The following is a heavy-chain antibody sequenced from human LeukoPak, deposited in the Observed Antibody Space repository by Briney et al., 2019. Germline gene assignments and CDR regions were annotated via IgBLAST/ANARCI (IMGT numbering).Heavy chain of an antibody. CDR1: GFTFSSYA. Sequence: GGSLRLSCAASGFTFSSYAMSWVRQAPGKGLEWVSAIGGSGGSTYYADSVKGRFTISRDNSKNTLYLQMNSLRAEDTAVYYCAKDRIAVAGWIYYYYYGMDVWGQGTTVTVSS. V-gene: IGHV3-23*01. CDR2: IGGSGGST. J-gene: IGHJ6*02. D-gene: IGHD6-19*01. CDR3: AKDRIAVAGWIYYYYYGMDV.